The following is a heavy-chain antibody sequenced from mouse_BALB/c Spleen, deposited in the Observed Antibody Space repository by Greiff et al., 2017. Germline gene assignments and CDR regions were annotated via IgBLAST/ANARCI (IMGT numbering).Heavy chain of an antibody. D-gene: IGHD2-2*01. V-gene: IGHV14-3*02. Sequence: EVQLQQSGAELVKPGASVKLSCTASGFNIKDTYMHWVKQRPEQGLEWIGRIDPANGNTKYDPKFKDKATLTVDKSSSTAYMQLSSLTSEDSAVYYCARGGYAWFAYWGQGTLVTVSA. CDR1: GFNIKDTY. J-gene: IGHJ3*01. CDR2: IDPANGNT. CDR3: ARGGYAWFAY.